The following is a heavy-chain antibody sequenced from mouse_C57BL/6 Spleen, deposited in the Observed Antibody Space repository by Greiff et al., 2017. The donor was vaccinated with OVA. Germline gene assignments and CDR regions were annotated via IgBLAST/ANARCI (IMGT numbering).Heavy chain of an antibody. V-gene: IGHV10-3*01. D-gene: IGHD4-1*01. Sequence: EVQVVESGGGLVQPKGSLKLSCAASGFTFNTYAMHWVRQAPGKGLEWVARIRSKSSNYATYYADSVKDRFTISRDDSQSMLYLQMNNLKTEDTAMYYCVRDKLGQGYFDYWGQGTTLTVSS. CDR3: VRDKLGQGYFDY. CDR1: GFTFNTYA. CDR2: IRSKSSNYAT. J-gene: IGHJ2*01.